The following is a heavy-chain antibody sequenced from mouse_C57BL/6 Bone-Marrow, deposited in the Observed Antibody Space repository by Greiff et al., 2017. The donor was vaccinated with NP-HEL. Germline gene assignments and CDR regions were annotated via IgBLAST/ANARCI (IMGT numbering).Heavy chain of an antibody. J-gene: IGHJ4*01. D-gene: IGHD2-4*01. CDR1: GFTFSDSY. CDR3: ARDARDYAYYYAMDY. V-gene: IGHV7-1*01. CDR2: SRNKANDYTT. Sequence: EVKVVESGGGLVQSGRSLRLSCATSGFTFSDSYMEWVRQAPGKGLEWIAASRNKANDYTTEYSASVKGRFIVSRDTSQSILYLQMNALRAENTAIYYCARDARDYAYYYAMDYWGQGTSVTVSA.